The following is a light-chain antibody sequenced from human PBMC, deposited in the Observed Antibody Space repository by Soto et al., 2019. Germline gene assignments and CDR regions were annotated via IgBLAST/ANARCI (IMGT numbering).Light chain of an antibody. CDR1: QSVSNY. CDR2: DAS. J-gene: IGKJ2*01. CDR3: QHRGSWPPLYS. V-gene: IGKV3-11*01. Sequence: EIVLTQSPATLSLSPGERATLSCRASQSVSNYLAWYQQKPGQAPRLLFYDASNRASGIPTRFSGSGSGTDFTLTITSLEPEDFAVYYCQHRGSWPPLYSFGQGTKLEIK.